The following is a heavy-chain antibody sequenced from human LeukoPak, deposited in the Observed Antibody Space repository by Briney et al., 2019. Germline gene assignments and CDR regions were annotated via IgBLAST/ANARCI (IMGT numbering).Heavy chain of an antibody. J-gene: IGHJ4*02. CDR3: AGEAAGFINS. V-gene: IGHV3-21*01. D-gene: IGHD6-13*01. CDR2: ITPTGSYT. Sequence: PGGSLRLSCAASGFTFSSYAMHWVRQAPGKGLEWVSSITPTGSYTYYADSVKGRFTISRDNARNSLYLQLDSLRAEDTAVYYCAGEAAGFINSWGQGTLVTVSS. CDR1: GFTFSSYA.